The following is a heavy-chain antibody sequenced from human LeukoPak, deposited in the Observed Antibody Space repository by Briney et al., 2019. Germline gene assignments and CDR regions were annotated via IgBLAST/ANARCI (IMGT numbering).Heavy chain of an antibody. J-gene: IGHJ4*02. V-gene: IGHV4-59*12. CDR3: ARGSPPIGNY. CDR1: GGSISNDY. CDR2: IYYSGIN. Sequence: SETLSLTCTVSGGSISNDYWSWIRQPPGKGLEWIGYIYYSGINNYNPTLKSRVTISVDTSKNQFSLKLSSVTAADTAVYYCARGSPPIGNYWGQGTLVTVSP. D-gene: IGHD1-26*01.